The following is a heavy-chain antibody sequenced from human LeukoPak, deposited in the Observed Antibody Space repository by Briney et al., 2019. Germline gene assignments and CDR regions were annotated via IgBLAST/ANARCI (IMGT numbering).Heavy chain of an antibody. CDR3: AKEVIAAGGNFEY. D-gene: IGHD6-13*01. CDR1: GFTFSTSI. CDR2: ISYDGNNK. J-gene: IGHJ4*02. V-gene: IGHV3-30*18. Sequence: PGGSLRLSCAASGFTFSTSIMHWVRQAPGKGLEWVAVISYDGNNKYYADSVKGRFTISRDNSKSTLYVQMDSLRAEDTAVYYCAKEVIAAGGNFEYWGQGTLVTVSS.